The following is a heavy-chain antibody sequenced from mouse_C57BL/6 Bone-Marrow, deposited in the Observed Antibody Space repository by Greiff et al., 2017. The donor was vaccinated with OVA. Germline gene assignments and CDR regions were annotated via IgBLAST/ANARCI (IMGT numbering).Heavy chain of an antibody. D-gene: IGHD2-4*01. J-gene: IGHJ2*01. CDR2: IYPRDGST. V-gene: IGHV1-85*01. Sequence: QVQLKQSGPELVKPGASVKLSCKASGYTFTSYDINWVKQRPGQGLEWIGWIYPRDGSTKYNEKFKGKATLTVDTSSSTAYMELHSLTSEDSAVYCCARDDYDAGHYFDYWGQGTTLTVSS. CDR3: ARDDYDAGHYFDY. CDR1: GYTFTSYD.